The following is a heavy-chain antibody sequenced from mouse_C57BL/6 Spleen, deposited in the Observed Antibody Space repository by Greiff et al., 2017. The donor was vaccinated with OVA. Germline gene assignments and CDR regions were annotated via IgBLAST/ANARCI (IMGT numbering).Heavy chain of an antibody. CDR1: GYNFTSYW. CDR2: IYPSDSET. D-gene: IGHD1-1*02. Sequence: QVQLQQPGAELVRPGSSVKLSCKASGYNFTSYWMAWVKQRPGQGLEWIGNIYPSDSETHYNQKFKDKATLTVDKSSSTAYSQLSSLTSEDSAVYYCARGGSYYAMDYWGKGTSVTVSS. CDR3: ARGGSYYAMDY. V-gene: IGHV1-61*01. J-gene: IGHJ4*01.